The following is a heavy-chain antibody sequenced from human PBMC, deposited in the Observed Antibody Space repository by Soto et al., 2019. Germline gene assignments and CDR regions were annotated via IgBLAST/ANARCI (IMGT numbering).Heavy chain of an antibody. CDR3: EGEWLLYADDY. J-gene: IGHJ4*02. Sequence: GGSLRLSCAASGFTFSSYAMSWVRQAPGKGLEWVSAISGSGGSTYYPTSGKGRFTISTDNSKNMLYLQMTSLRAEVTAVYYCEGEWLLYADDYWGQGTLVTVSS. V-gene: IGHV3-23*01. CDR1: GFTFSSYA. D-gene: IGHD3-3*01. CDR2: ISGSGGST.